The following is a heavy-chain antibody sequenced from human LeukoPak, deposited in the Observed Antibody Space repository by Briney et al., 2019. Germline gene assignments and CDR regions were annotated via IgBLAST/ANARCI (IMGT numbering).Heavy chain of an antibody. CDR1: GYTFTGCY. CDR2: INPNSGGT. CDR3: ARDQTLLWFGENGAFDI. J-gene: IGHJ3*02. D-gene: IGHD3-10*01. Sequence: ASVKVSCKASGYTFTGCYMHWVRQAPGQGLEWMGWINPNSGGTNYAQKFQGRVTMTRDASISTAYMELSRLRSDDTAVYYCARDQTLLWFGENGAFDIWGQGTMVTVSS. V-gene: IGHV1-2*02.